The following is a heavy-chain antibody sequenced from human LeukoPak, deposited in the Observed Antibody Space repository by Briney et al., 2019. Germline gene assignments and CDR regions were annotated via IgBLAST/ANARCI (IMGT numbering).Heavy chain of an antibody. J-gene: IGHJ4*02. Sequence: GGSLRLSCAASGFTFGDYGMHWVRQAPGKGLEWVSGISWNSGSIGYADSVEGRFTISRDNAKNSLYLQMNSLRAEDTALYYCAKAPRGNDDYFDYWGQGTLVTVSS. CDR1: GFTFGDYG. CDR3: AKAPRGNDDYFDY. V-gene: IGHV3-9*01. D-gene: IGHD3-16*01. CDR2: ISWNSGSI.